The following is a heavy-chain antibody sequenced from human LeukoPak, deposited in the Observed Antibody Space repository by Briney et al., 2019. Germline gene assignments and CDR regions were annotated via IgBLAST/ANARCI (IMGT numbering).Heavy chain of an antibody. J-gene: IGHJ4*02. CDR2: MKTDGTEK. CDR3: ARDRAYKAFDY. Sequence: PGGSLSLSCAASGFNLSTSWMNWVRQAPGKGLEWVASMKTDGTEKYYVDSVKGRFNISRDNAKNSLYLKMSSLRAEDTAVYYCARDRAYKAFDYWGQGTLVTVSS. V-gene: IGHV3-7*01. D-gene: IGHD5-24*01. CDR1: GFNLSTSW.